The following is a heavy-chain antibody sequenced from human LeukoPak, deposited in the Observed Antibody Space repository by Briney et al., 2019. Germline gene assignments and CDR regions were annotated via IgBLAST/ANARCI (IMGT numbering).Heavy chain of an antibody. V-gene: IGHV3-64*01. Sequence: GGSLRLSCAASTFTFSTFGMSWVRQAPGKGLEYVSVISGNGGTTYYANSVKGRFTISRDNSKNTVYLQMGSLRAEDMAVYYCARGTGTTDYWGQGTLVTVSS. CDR2: ISGNGGTT. CDR1: TFTFSTFG. CDR3: ARGTGTTDY. J-gene: IGHJ4*02. D-gene: IGHD1-7*01.